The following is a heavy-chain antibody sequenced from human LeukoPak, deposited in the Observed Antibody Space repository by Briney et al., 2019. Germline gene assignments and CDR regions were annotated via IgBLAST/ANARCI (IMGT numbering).Heavy chain of an antibody. Sequence: SETLSLTCTVSGGSISSYYWSWIRQPPGKGLEWIGYIYYSGSTNYNPSLKGRVTISVDTSKNQFSLKLSSVTAADTAVYYCARVGGTNYYYYGMDVWGQGTTVTVSS. D-gene: IGHD1-1*01. V-gene: IGHV4-59*01. CDR2: IYYSGST. CDR3: ARVGGTNYYYYGMDV. J-gene: IGHJ6*02. CDR1: GGSISSYY.